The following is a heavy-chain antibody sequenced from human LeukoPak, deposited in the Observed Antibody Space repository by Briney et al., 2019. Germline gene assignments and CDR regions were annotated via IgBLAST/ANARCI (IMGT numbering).Heavy chain of an antibody. CDR3: VRAYDY. V-gene: IGHV4-34*01. CDR2: IYNSGST. J-gene: IGHJ4*02. Sequence: PSETLSLTCAVYGGSFSGSNWSWIRQPPGKGLEWIGKIYNSGSTIYNPSLKSRVTISVDTSKNQFSLNLISVTAADTAVYYYVRAYDYWGQGTLVTVSS. CDR1: GGSFSGSN.